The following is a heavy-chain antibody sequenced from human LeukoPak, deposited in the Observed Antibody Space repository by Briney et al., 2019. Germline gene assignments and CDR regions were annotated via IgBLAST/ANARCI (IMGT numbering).Heavy chain of an antibody. J-gene: IGHJ6*02. D-gene: IGHD3-22*01. CDR2: ISYEGRSK. V-gene: IGHV3-30*18. CDR1: GFTFISYA. CDR3: AKDYYDSSGYYLVDYYYGMDV. Sequence: GWSLRLSCAASGFTFISYAMHGVRQAPCKGLEGVAVISYEGRSKHDADSVKGRFTISRDNSKNTLYLQMNSLRVEDTAVYYCAKDYYDSSGYYLVDYYYGMDVWGQGTTVTVSS.